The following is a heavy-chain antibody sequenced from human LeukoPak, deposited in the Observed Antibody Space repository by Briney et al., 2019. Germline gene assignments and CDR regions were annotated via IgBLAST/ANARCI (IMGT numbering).Heavy chain of an antibody. J-gene: IGHJ4*02. CDR2: IIPILGIA. V-gene: IGHV1-69*04. CDR1: GGTFSSYA. Sequence: ASVKVSCKASGGTFSSYAISWVRQAPGQGLEWMGRIIPILGIANYAQKFQGRVTITADKSTSTAYMELSSMRSEDTAVYYCARDSIGYCSGGSCYSQVPLDYWGQGTLVTVSS. D-gene: IGHD2-15*01. CDR3: ARDSIGYCSGGSCYSQVPLDY.